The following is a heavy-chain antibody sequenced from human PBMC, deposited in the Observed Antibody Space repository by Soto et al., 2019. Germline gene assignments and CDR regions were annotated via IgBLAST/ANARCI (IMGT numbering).Heavy chain of an antibody. V-gene: IGHV1-18*04. Sequence: ASVKVSCKASGYTFTSYGISWVRQAPGQGLEWMGWISAYNGNTNYAQKLQGRVTMTTDTSTSTAYMELRSLRSDDTAVYYCARESWLAGWDWFHPWGQGTLVTVSS. CDR3: ARESWLAGWDWFHP. D-gene: IGHD3-22*01. J-gene: IGHJ5*02. CDR1: GYTFTSYG. CDR2: ISAYNGNT.